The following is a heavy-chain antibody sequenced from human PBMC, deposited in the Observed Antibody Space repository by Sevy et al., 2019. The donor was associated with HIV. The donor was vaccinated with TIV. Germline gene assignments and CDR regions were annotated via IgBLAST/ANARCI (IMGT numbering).Heavy chain of an antibody. D-gene: IGHD3-9*01. V-gene: IGHV3-53*01. CDR1: GFSVRDNS. Sequence: LSLTCAASGFSVRDNSMSWVRQAPGQGLEWVSVISAGISTYYAESVQGRFTISRDISGNMVYLQMNSLRPEDTAHYYCTRDHWDHGSGNLYFASWGQGTLVTVSS. CDR2: ISAGIST. CDR3: TRDHWDHGSGNLYFAS. J-gene: IGHJ4*02.